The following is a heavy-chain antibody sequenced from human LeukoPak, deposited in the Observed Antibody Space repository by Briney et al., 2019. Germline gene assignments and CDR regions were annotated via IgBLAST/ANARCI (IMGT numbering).Heavy chain of an antibody. CDR3: ARENSSSWYFEDDAFDI. J-gene: IGHJ3*02. CDR1: GGSISSYY. V-gene: IGHV4-59*12. D-gene: IGHD6-13*01. CDR2: IYYTDST. Sequence: SETLSLTCTVSGGSISSYYWSWVRQPPGKGLEWIGYIYYTDSTNYNPSLKSRVTISSDTSKNQFSLKLSSVTAADTAVYYCARENSSSWYFEDDAFDIWGQGTMVTVSS.